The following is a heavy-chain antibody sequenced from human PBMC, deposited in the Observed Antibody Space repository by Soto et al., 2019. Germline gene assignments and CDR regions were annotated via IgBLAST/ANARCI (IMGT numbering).Heavy chain of an antibody. CDR2: INAGNGNT. V-gene: IGHV1-3*01. CDR3: ARAVVPAAMQGWFDP. J-gene: IGHJ5*02. CDR1: GYTFTSYA. Sequence: QVQLVQSGAEVKKPGASVKVSCKASGYTFTSYAMHWVRQAPGQRLEWMGWINAGNGNTKYSQKFQVRVTITRDTSASTDYTELRSLRSEDTAVYYCARAVVPAAMQGWFDPWGQGTLVTVSS. D-gene: IGHD2-2*01.